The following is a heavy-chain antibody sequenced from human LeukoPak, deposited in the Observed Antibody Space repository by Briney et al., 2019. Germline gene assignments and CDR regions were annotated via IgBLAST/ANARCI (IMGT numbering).Heavy chain of an antibody. J-gene: IGHJ4*02. V-gene: IGHV3-30*02. Sequence: GGSLRLSCGASGFTFSSYGMHWVRQAPGKGLEWVAFIRYDGRNKYYADSVKGRFTISRDNSKNTLYLQMNSLRAEDTAVYYCAKDRRAGSYDYWGQGTLVTVSS. CDR3: AKDRRAGSYDY. CDR2: IRYDGRNK. D-gene: IGHD3-10*01. CDR1: GFTFSSYG.